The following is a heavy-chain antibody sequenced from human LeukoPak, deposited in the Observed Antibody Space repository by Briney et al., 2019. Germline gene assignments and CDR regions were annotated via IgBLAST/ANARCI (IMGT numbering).Heavy chain of an antibody. Sequence: GGSLRLSCAASGFTFSSYWMHWVRQAPGKGPVWVSRINSDGSSTGYADSVKGRFTISRDNAKNTLYLQMNSLRAEDTAVYYCARTYSYGFTGEGYWGQGTLVTVSS. CDR3: ARTYSYGFTGEGY. J-gene: IGHJ4*02. V-gene: IGHV3-74*01. CDR1: GFTFSSYW. D-gene: IGHD5-18*01. CDR2: INSDGSST.